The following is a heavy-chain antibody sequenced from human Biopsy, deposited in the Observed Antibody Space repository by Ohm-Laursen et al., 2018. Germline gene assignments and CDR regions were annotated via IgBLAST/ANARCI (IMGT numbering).Heavy chain of an antibody. CDR2: INPNSGVT. Sequence: ASVKVSCKASGYTFTGYYMHWVRQASGQGLEWMGWINPNSGVTNYAQRFQGRVTMTRDTSISTAYMELSRLRSDDTAVYYCARDPRYGYGSYFDYWGQGTLVAVSS. J-gene: IGHJ4*02. V-gene: IGHV1-2*02. CDR3: ARDPRYGYGSYFDY. D-gene: IGHD3-10*01. CDR1: GYTFTGYY.